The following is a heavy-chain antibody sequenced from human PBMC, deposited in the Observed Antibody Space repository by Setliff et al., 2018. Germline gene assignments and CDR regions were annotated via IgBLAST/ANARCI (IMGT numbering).Heavy chain of an antibody. Sequence: SETLSLTCTVSGGSISSYYWSWIRQPAGKGLEWIGHIYIGGSANYNPSLRSRVTTSIDTSKNQFSLKLNSVTAADMAVYYCAREQWLDPPGYYYMDVWAKGTTVTVSS. CDR2: IYIGGSA. V-gene: IGHV4-4*07. CDR1: GGSISSYY. CDR3: AREQWLDPPGYYYMDV. J-gene: IGHJ6*03. D-gene: IGHD6-19*01.